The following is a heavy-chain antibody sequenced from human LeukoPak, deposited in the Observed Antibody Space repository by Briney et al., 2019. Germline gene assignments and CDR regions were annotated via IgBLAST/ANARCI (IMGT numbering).Heavy chain of an antibody. CDR1: GFTFSMYW. V-gene: IGHV3-7*01. CDR3: ARGGSYDI. Sequence: GESLRLSCVASGFTFSMYWMTWFRQAPGKGLEWVANLKQDGSQTNYVDSVKGRFTISRDNAKKSLYLQMNSLRGEDTAVYYCARGGSYDIWGQGTRVTVSS. CDR2: LKQDGSQT. J-gene: IGHJ3*02.